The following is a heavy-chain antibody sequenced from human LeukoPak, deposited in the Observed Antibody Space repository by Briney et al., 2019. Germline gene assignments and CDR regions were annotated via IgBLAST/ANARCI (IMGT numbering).Heavy chain of an antibody. CDR1: GFTFSSSG. D-gene: IGHD6-19*01. J-gene: IGHJ1*01. V-gene: IGHV3-74*01. CDR2: IVTDGTIT. Sequence: GGSLRLSCAASGFTFSSSGMHWVRQGPGKGLMWVSRIVTDGTITSYADSVKGRFTISRDNAKNTLYLQMNSLRAEDTSVYYCERGYGSGLSSWGQGPGVTVTS. CDR3: ERGYGSGLSS.